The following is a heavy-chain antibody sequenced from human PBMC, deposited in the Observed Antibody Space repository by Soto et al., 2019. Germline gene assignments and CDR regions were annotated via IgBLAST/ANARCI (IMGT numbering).Heavy chain of an antibody. V-gene: IGHV1-58*02. Sequence: ASVKVSCKASGVTFTSSAMQWVRQARGQRLEWIGWIVVGSGNTNYAQKFQERVTITRDMSTSTAYMELSSLRSEDTAVYYCAADCTNGVCSPYWGQGTLVTVSS. CDR3: AADCTNGVCSPY. CDR1: GVTFTSSA. J-gene: IGHJ4*02. D-gene: IGHD2-8*01. CDR2: IVVGSGNT.